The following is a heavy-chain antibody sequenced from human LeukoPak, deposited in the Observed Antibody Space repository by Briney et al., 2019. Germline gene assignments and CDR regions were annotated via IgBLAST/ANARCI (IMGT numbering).Heavy chain of an antibody. CDR3: ARTDTGYCSSTSCSNYYYYGMDV. CDR1: GGTFSSYA. Sequence: ASVTVSCKASGGTFSSYAISWVRQAPGQGLEWMGGIIPIFGIANYAQKFQGRVTITADESTSTAYMELSSLRSEDTAVYYCARTDTGYCSSTSCSNYYYYGMDVWGKGTTVTVSS. D-gene: IGHD2-2*01. CDR2: IIPIFGIA. V-gene: IGHV1-69*13. J-gene: IGHJ6*04.